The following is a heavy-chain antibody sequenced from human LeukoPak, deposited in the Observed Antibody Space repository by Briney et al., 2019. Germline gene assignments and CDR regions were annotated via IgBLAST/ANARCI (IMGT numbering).Heavy chain of an antibody. Sequence: ASVKVSCKASGGTFSSYAISWVRQAPGQGLEWMGGIIPIFGTANYAQKFQGRVTITADKSTSTAYMELSSLRSEDTAVYYCARARLRRITMIVVVTSYTNDAFDIWGQGTMVTVSS. V-gene: IGHV1-69*06. CDR2: IIPIFGTA. J-gene: IGHJ3*02. CDR1: GGTFSSYA. D-gene: IGHD3-22*01. CDR3: ARARLRRITMIVVVTSYTNDAFDI.